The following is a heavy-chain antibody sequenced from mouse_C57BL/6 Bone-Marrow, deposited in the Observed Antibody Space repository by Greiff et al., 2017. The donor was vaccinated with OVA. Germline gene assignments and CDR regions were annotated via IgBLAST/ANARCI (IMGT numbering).Heavy chain of an antibody. CDR3: AEDGRGFDY. V-gene: IGHV5-6*01. J-gene: IGHJ2*01. Sequence: EVQGVESGGDLVKPGGSLKLSCAASGFTFSSYGMSWVRQTPDKRLEWVATISSGGSYTYYPDSVKGRFTISRDNAKNTLYLQMSSLKSEDTAMYYCAEDGRGFDYWGQGTTLTVSS. CDR1: GFTFSSYG. CDR2: ISSGGSYT. D-gene: IGHD1-1*02.